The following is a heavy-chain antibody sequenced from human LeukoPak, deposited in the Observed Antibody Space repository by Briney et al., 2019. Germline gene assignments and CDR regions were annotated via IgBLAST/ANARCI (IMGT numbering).Heavy chain of an antibody. D-gene: IGHD4-17*01. V-gene: IGHV1-46*01. CDR3: ARAPLRSNFDY. CDR1: GYIFTDYY. Sequence: GASVKVSCKASGYIFTDYYIHWMRQAPGQGLEWMGIINPSGGSTSYAQKFQGRVTMTRDMSTSTVYMELSSLRSEDTAVYYCARAPLRSNFDYWGQGTLVTVSS. CDR2: INPSGGST. J-gene: IGHJ4*02.